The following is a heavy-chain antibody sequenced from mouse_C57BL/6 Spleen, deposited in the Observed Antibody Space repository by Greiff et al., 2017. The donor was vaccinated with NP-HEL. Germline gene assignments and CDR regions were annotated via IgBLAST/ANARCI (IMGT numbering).Heavy chain of an antibody. V-gene: IGHV5-4*01. J-gene: IGHJ3*01. CDR2: ISDGGSYT. CDR1: GFTFSSYA. CDR3: AREGDSSGYVLAWFAY. Sequence: EVMLVESGGGLVKPGGSLKLSCAASGFTFSSYAMSWVRQTPEKRLEWVATISDGGSYTYYPDNVKGRFTISRDNAKNNLYLQMSHLKSEDTAMYYCAREGDSSGYVLAWFAYWGQGTLVTVSA. D-gene: IGHD3-2*02.